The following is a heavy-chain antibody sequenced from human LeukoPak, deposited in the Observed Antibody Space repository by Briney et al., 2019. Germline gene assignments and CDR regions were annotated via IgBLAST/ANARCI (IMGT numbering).Heavy chain of an antibody. J-gene: IGHJ4*02. V-gene: IGHV3-23*01. CDR1: GFTFSSYA. CDR2: ISGSGGST. CDR3: AKDWARYCSGGSCLRGSYFDY. Sequence: GGSLRLSCAASGFTFSSYAMSWVRQAPGKGLEWVSAISGSGGSTYYADSVKGRFPISRDNSKNTLYLQMNSLRAEDTAVYYCAKDWARYCSGGSCLRGSYFDYWGQGTLVTVSS. D-gene: IGHD2-15*01.